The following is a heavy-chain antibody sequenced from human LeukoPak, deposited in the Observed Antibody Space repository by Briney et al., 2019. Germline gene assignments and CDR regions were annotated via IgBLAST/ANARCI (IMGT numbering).Heavy chain of an antibody. D-gene: IGHD2-2*01. J-gene: IGHJ4*02. Sequence: PGGSLRLSCVVSGIMFNTYQMTWVRQAPGKGLEWVSYISDTGSIKNADSVKGRFNISRDNSKNSLYLQMNSLRVEDTAVYYCASASSHGFEYWGQGTLVTVSS. CDR1: GIMFNTYQ. CDR2: ISDTGSI. V-gene: IGHV3-48*03. CDR3: ASASSHGFEY.